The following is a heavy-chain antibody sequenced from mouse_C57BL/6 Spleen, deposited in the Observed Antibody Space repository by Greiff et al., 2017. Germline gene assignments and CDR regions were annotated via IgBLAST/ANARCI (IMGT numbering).Heavy chain of an antibody. Sequence: QVQLQQSGPELVKPGASVKISCKASGYSFTSYYIHWVKQRPGQGLEWIGWIYPGSGNTKYNEKFKGKATLTADTSSSTAYMQLSSLTSEDSAVYYCARSNYGSSYDWYFEVWGTGTTVTVSS. J-gene: IGHJ1*03. V-gene: IGHV1-66*01. CDR2: IYPGSGNT. D-gene: IGHD1-1*01. CDR1: GYSFTSYY. CDR3: ARSNYGSSYDWYFEV.